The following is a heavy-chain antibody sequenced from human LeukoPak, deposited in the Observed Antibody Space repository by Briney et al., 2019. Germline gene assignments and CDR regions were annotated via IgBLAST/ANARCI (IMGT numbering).Heavy chain of an antibody. J-gene: IGHJ4*02. CDR1: GYTLTELS. CDR2: FDPEDGET. CDR3: ATAKGVAALGGQYFDY. Sequence: GASVKVSCKASGYTLTELSMHWVRQAPGKGLEWMGGFDPEDGETIYAQKFQGRVTMTEDTSTDTAYMELSSLRSEDTAVYYCATAKGVAALGGQYFDYWGQGTLVTVSS. V-gene: IGHV1-24*01. D-gene: IGHD2-15*01.